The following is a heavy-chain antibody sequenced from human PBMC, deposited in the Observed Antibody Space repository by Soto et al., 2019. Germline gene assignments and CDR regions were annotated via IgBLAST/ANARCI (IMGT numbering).Heavy chain of an antibody. CDR1: GFSLSTSGVG. Sequence: QITLKESGPTLVKPTQTLTLTCTFSGFSLSTSGVGVGWIRQPPGKALEWLALIYWNDDKRYSPSLKSRLTITKDTSKNQVVLTMTNMEPVDTATYYCAPTQVLRYFDWLLPTGFDPWGQGTLVTVSS. D-gene: IGHD3-9*01. J-gene: IGHJ5*02. CDR2: IYWNDDK. CDR3: APTQVLRYFDWLLPTGFDP. V-gene: IGHV2-5*01.